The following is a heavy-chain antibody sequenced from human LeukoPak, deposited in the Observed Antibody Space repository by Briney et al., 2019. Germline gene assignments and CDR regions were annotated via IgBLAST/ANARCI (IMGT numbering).Heavy chain of an antibody. J-gene: IGHJ4*02. CDR3: AGGTYGYSYGYLYY. Sequence: PETLSLTCAVYGGSFSGYYWSWIRQPPGKGLEWIGEINHSGSTNYNPSLKSRVTISVDTSKNQFSLKLSSVTAADTAVYYCAGGTYGYSYGYLYYWGQGTLVTVSS. V-gene: IGHV4-34*01. D-gene: IGHD5-18*01. CDR2: INHSGST. CDR1: GGSFSGYY.